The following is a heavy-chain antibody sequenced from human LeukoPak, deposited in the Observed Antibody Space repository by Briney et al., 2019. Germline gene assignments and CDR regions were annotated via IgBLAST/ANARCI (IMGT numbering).Heavy chain of an antibody. CDR3: AREAIAGRPIGY. CDR2: ISSSSSFT. CDR1: GFTFSYYN. D-gene: IGHD6-6*01. V-gene: IGHV3-21*01. Sequence: PGGSLRLSCAASGFTFSYYNMNWVRQALGEGPEGVSSISSSSSFTSYADSVKGRFTVSRDNAKHSLYLQMNSLRAEDTAVYYCAREAIAGRPIGYWGQGTLVTVSS. J-gene: IGHJ4*02.